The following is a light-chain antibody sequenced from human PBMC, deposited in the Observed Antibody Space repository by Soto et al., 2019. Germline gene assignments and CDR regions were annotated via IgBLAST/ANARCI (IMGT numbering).Light chain of an antibody. CDR3: QQYGTSHST. V-gene: IGKV3-20*01. J-gene: IGKJ4*01. Sequence: EIVLTQSPGTLSLSPGERATLSCRASQSVYRSYLAWYQQKPGQPPRLLMHGASIRATGLPDRFSGSRSGTDFTLTISRMEPEDFAVYSCQQYGTSHSTFGGGTKVEIK. CDR1: QSVYRSY. CDR2: GAS.